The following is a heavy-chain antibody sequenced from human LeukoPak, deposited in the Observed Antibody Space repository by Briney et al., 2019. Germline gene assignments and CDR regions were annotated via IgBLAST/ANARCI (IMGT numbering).Heavy chain of an antibody. D-gene: IGHD2-2*01. J-gene: IGHJ4*02. CDR1: GDSIRSGSYF. V-gene: IGHV4-61*02. CDR3: ARGNEAYCSSTSCYPGYIFHC. Sequence: SETLSLTCTVSGDSIRSGSYFWSWIRQPAGKGLEWIGRFYTSGTTAYNPSLRSRVTISVDTSSNQFSLKLTSVTAADTAVYYCARGNEAYCSSTSCYPGYIFHCWGQGTMVTVSS. CDR2: FYTSGTT.